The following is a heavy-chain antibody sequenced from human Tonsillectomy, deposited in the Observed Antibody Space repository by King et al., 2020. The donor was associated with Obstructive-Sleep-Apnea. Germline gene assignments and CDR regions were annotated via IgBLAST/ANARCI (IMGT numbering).Heavy chain of an antibody. V-gene: IGHV3-48*04. D-gene: IGHD6-13*01. CDR2: ISSSSSTI. CDR3: ARDGGYSSSWYPVAYGMDV. J-gene: IGHJ6*02. CDR1: GFTFSSYS. Sequence: VQLVESGGGLVQPGGSLRLSCAASGFTFSSYSMNWVRQAPGKGLEWVSYISSSSSTIYYADSVKGRFTISRDNAKNSLYLQMNSLRAEDTAVYYCARDGGYSSSWYPVAYGMDVWGQGTTVTVSS.